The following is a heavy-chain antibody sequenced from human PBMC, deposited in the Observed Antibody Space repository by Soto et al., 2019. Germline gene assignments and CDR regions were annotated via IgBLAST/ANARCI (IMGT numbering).Heavy chain of an antibody. D-gene: IGHD3-10*01. V-gene: IGHV4-59*01. Sequence: SETLSLTCTVSGGSISRYYWNWIRQPPGKGLEWIGYIYYSGSTNYNPSLKSRVTISVDTSKNQFSLKLSSVTAADTAMYYCARAYGSGSYYEYYFDYWGQGTLVTVSS. CDR1: GGSISRYY. CDR2: IYYSGST. CDR3: ARAYGSGSYYEYYFDY. J-gene: IGHJ4*02.